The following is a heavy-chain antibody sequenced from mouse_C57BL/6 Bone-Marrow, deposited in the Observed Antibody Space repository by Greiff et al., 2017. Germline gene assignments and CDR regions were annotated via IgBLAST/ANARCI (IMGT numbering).Heavy chain of an antibody. Sequence: EVKVVESGGGLVQPGGSMKLSCAASGFTFSDAWMDWVRPSPEKGLEWVAEISNKANNHATYHAESVKGRFTISRDDSKSNDYLQMNSLRAEDSCIYYYTSFITTEDVWGQGTTLTVSS. CDR1: GFTFSDAW. D-gene: IGHD1-1*01. CDR2: ISNKANNHAT. CDR3: TSFITTEDV. J-gene: IGHJ2*01. V-gene: IGHV6-6*01.